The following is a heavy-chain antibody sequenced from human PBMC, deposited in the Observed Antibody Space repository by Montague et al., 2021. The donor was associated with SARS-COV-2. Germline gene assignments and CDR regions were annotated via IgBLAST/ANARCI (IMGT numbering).Heavy chain of an antibody. D-gene: IGHD2-15*01. CDR2: ISDSGST. Sequence: SETLSLTCTVSGGSISSFYWSWFRQPPGKGLEWIGYISDSGSTNYNPSLTSRVTMSVDTSKNQFSLKVNSVTAADTAVYYGARHYSATLPAVYWGQGTLVTVSS. CDR1: GGSISSFY. V-gene: IGHV4-59*08. CDR3: ARHYSATLPAVY. J-gene: IGHJ4*02.